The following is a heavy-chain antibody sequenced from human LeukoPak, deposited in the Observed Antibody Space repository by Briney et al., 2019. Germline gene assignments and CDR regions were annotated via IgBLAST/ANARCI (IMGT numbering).Heavy chain of an antibody. CDR3: ARDLPLQYCSGGSCYESYYYGMDV. D-gene: IGHD2-15*01. CDR1: GYTFTGYY. J-gene: IGHJ6*02. CDR2: INPNSGGT. V-gene: IGHV1-2*02. Sequence: GASVKVSCKASGYTFTGYYMHWVRQAPGQGLEWMGWINPNSGGTNYAQKFPGRVTMTRDTSISTAYMELSRLRSDDTAVYYCARDLPLQYCSGGSCYESYYYGMDVWGQGTTVTVSS.